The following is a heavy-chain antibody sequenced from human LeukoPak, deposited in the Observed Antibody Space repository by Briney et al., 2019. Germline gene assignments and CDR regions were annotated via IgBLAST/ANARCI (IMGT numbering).Heavy chain of an antibody. CDR1: GFTFSSHA. V-gene: IGHV3-23*01. J-gene: IGHJ5*02. CDR3: TRDPIGDNWFDP. Sequence: GGSLRLSCAASGFTFSSHAMSWVRQAPGKGLEWVSGIRGTGDSTYYADSVKGRFTISRDNSKSKLYLQMNSLRAEDTAIYYCTRDPIGDNWFDPWGQGTLVTVSS. D-gene: IGHD1-26*01. CDR2: IRGTGDST.